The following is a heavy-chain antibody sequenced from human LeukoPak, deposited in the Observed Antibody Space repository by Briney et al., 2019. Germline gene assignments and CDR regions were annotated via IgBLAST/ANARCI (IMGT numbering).Heavy chain of an antibody. D-gene: IGHD3-10*01. CDR2: ISYDGSDK. V-gene: IGHV3-30*02. J-gene: IGHJ1*01. CDR3: ASTLQVRGVTEYFQH. Sequence: GGSLRLSCAASNFTFGSYGMNWVRHVPGKGLEWVAYISYDGSDKYYTDSVKGRFTISRDNAKNTLYLQMNSLRVEDTAVYYCASTLQVRGVTEYFQHWGQGTLVTVSS. CDR1: NFTFGSYG.